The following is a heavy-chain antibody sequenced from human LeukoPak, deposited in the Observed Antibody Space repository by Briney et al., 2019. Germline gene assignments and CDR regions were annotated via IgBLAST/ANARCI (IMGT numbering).Heavy chain of an antibody. CDR3: AKVNWNCGEHS. CDR1: GFTFNNFW. CDR2: IRDDGT. V-gene: IGHV3-23*01. D-gene: IGHD1-7*01. J-gene: IGHJ4*02. Sequence: GGPLRLSCSASGFTFNNFWMSWVRQAPGKGLEWVSAIRDDGTWYADSVKGRFTISRDSSKNTLYLQMNSLRAEDTALYYCAKVNWNCGEHSWGQGTLVTVSS.